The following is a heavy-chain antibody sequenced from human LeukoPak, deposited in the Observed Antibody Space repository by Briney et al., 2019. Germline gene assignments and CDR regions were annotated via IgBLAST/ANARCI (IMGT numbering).Heavy chain of an antibody. CDR2: IYYSGST. D-gene: IGHD3-10*01. CDR1: GGSISSSSYY. V-gene: IGHV4-39*07. Sequence: SETLSLTCTVFGGSISSSSYYWGWIRQPPGKGLEWIGSIYYSGSTYYNPSLKSRVTISVDTSKNQFSLKLSSVTAADTAVYYCARDYYGSGSYYNLEYYFDYWGQGTLVTVSS. J-gene: IGHJ4*02. CDR3: ARDYYGSGSYYNLEYYFDY.